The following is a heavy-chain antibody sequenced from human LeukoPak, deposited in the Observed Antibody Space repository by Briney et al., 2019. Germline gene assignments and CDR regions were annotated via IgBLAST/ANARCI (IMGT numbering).Heavy chain of an antibody. D-gene: IGHD1-1*01. J-gene: IGHJ6*03. CDR1: GFTFSSYA. CDR2: ISGSGGST. V-gene: IGHV3-23*01. Sequence: GGSLRLSCAASGFTFSSYAMSWVRQAPGKGLEWVSAISGSGGSTYYADSVKGRFTISRDNSKNTLYLQMNSLRAEDTAVYYCAKSPLGGQLNRYYYYYYYMGVWGKGTTVTVSS. CDR3: AKSPLGGQLNRYYYYYYYMGV.